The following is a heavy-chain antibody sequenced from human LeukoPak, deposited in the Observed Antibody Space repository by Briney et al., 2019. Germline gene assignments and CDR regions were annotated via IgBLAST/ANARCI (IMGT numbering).Heavy chain of an antibody. D-gene: IGHD2-15*01. J-gene: IGHJ4*02. V-gene: IGHV3-53*01. Sequence: PGGSLRLSCAASGFSVSSNYMSWVRQAPGKGLEWVSVIYSGGGTYYADSVKGRFTISRDNSKNTLYLQMNSLRAEDTAVYYCAGFRGGSWYSDYWGQGTLVTVSS. CDR2: IYSGGGT. CDR3: AGFRGGSWYSDY. CDR1: GFSVSSNY.